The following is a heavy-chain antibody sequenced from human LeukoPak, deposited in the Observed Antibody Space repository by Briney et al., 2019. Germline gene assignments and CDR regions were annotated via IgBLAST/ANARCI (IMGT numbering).Heavy chain of an antibody. V-gene: IGHV3-13*01. Sequence: GGSLRLSCAASGFTFSSYDMHWVRQAPGKGLEWVSAIGTAGDTYYPGSVKGRFTISRENAKNSLYLQMNSLRAGDTAVYYCAREGLGYCSGGSCYSGRYMDVWGKGTTVTVSS. CDR1: GFTFSSYD. CDR3: AREGLGYCSGGSCYSGRYMDV. CDR2: IGTAGDT. J-gene: IGHJ6*03. D-gene: IGHD2-15*01.